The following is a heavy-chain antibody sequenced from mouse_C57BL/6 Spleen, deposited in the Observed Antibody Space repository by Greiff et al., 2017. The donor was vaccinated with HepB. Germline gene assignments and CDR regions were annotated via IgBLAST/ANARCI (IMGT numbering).Heavy chain of an antibody. CDR3: AREAPYYYGSSPYYFDY. CDR1: GFTFSSYA. CDR2: ISDGGSYT. J-gene: IGHJ2*01. Sequence: EVQLQESGGGLVKPGGSLKLSCAASGFTFSSYAMSWVRQTPEKRLEWVATISDGGSYTYYPDNVKGRFTISRDNAKNNLYLQMSHLKSEDTAMYYCAREAPYYYGSSPYYFDYWGQGTTLTVSS. D-gene: IGHD1-1*01. V-gene: IGHV5-4*01.